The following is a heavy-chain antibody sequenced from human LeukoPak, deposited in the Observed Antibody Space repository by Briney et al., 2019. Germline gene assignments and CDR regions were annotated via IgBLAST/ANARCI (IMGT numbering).Heavy chain of an antibody. Sequence: GGSLRLSCAASGFTFSSYSVSWVRQAPGKGLEWVANIKQDGSEKNYVGSVKGRFTIARDNAKNSLYLQMRAEDTAVYYCVEGGAARFDYWGQGTLVAVSS. CDR1: GFTFSSYS. V-gene: IGHV3-7*03. CDR3: VEGGAARFDY. CDR2: IKQDGSEK. J-gene: IGHJ4*02. D-gene: IGHD5-18*01.